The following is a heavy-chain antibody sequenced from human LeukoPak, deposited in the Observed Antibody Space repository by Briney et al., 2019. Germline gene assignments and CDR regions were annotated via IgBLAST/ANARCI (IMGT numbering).Heavy chain of an antibody. CDR1: GGSISSGGYS. V-gene: IGHV4-30-2*01. CDR3: ARGSAATIDY. D-gene: IGHD2-15*01. Sequence: SETLSLTCAVSGGSISSGGYSWSWLRQPPGRGLEWIGYIYHSGSTYYNPSLKSRVTISVDRSKNQFSLKLSSVTAADTAVYYCARGSAATIDYWGQGTLVTVSS. CDR2: IYHSGST. J-gene: IGHJ4*02.